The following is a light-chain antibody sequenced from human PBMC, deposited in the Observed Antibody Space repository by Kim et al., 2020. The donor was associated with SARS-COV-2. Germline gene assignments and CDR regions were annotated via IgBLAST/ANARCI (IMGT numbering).Light chain of an antibody. J-gene: IGKJ1*01. CDR1: QTICSNY. Sequence: SPGESATLSCRASQTICSNYLAWCQQIPGQAPRLLIYGASTRATGIPDRFSGSGSGTDFTLTISRLEPEDFAVFYCQQYSTSPKTFGQGTKVDIK. CDR3: QQYSTSPKT. CDR2: GAS. V-gene: IGKV3-20*01.